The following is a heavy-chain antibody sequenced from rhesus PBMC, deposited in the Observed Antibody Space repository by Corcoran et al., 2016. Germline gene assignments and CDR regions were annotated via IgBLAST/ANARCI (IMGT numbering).Heavy chain of an antibody. CDR2: NYGSGGGT. J-gene: IGHJ4*01. CDR3: AGRSGGYCSGGVCYGFDY. CDR1: GGSISDDYY. V-gene: IGHV4-106*01. D-gene: IGHD2-8*01. Sequence: QVQLQESGPGLVKPSETLSLTCAVSGGSISDDYYWSWIRQPPGKGLEWIGYNYGSGGGTNYNPSLKNRVTISIDTSKNQFSLKLRSVTAADTAVYYCAGRSGGYCSGGVCYGFDYWGQGVLVTVSS.